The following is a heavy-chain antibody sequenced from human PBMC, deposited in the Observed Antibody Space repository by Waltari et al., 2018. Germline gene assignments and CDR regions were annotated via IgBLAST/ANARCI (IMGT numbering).Heavy chain of an antibody. V-gene: IGHV3-74*01. CDR1: GFTFRSYS. CDR2: INSDGSST. CDR3: ARRSVGAAPYYFDY. Sequence: DVQLVESGGGSVQRGGSLRLSCAASGFTFRSYSMHCVRQVPGKGLVWVSRINSDGSSTTYADSVKGRFTISRDNAKNTLYLQMNSLRVEDTAVYYCARRSVGAAPYYFDYWGQGTLVTVSS. D-gene: IGHD1-26*01. J-gene: IGHJ4*02.